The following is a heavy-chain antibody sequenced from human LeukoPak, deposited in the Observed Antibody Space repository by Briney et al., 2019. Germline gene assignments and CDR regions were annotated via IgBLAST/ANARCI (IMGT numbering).Heavy chain of an antibody. CDR2: IYTSGST. CDR1: GGSISSYY. D-gene: IGHD3-3*01. CDR3: ARGPHGIWSGRSDY. J-gene: IGHJ4*02. V-gene: IGHV4-4*07. Sequence: PSETLSLTCTVSGGSISSYYWSWIRQPAGKGLEWIGRIYTSGSTNYNPSLKSRVTMSVDTSKNQFSLKLSSVTAADTAVYYCARGPHGIWSGRSDYWGQGTLVTVSS.